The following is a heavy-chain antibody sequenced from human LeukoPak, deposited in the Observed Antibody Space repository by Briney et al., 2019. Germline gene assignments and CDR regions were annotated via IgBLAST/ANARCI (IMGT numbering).Heavy chain of an antibody. CDR1: GGSISSYY. CDR3: ARTSLAASGPRYNWFDP. V-gene: IGHV4-4*07. D-gene: IGHD6-13*01. J-gene: IGHJ5*02. CDR2: IYSSGST. Sequence: SETLSLTCSVSGGSISSYYWSWIRQPAGKGPEWIGRIYSSGSTNYNPSLRSRVTMSVDTSKNQFSLRLTSVTAADTAVYFCARTSLAASGPRYNWFDPWGQGTLVTVSS.